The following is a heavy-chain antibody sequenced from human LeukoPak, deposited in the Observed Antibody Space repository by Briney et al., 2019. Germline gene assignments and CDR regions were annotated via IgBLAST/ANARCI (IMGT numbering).Heavy chain of an antibody. D-gene: IGHD6-13*01. Sequence: GGSLRLSCAASGFTFSSYSMNWVRQAPGKGLEWVSSISSSSSYIYYADSVKGRFTISRDNAKNSLYLQVNSLRAEDTAVYYCAREGAAGTLGAFDIWGQGTMVTVSS. V-gene: IGHV3-21*01. CDR1: GFTFSSYS. CDR3: AREGAAGTLGAFDI. J-gene: IGHJ3*02. CDR2: ISSSSSYI.